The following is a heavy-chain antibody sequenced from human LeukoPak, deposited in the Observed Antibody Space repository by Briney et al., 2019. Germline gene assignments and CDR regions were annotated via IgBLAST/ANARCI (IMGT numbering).Heavy chain of an antibody. V-gene: IGHV3-23*01. Sequence: GGSLRLSCAASGFTFSSYAMSWVRQAPGKGLEWVSGISGSGDNTYYADSVKGRFTISRDNSKNTLYVQVNSQGTEDTAAYYCAKGGYYDSSGSFYFDYWGQGTLVTVSS. J-gene: IGHJ4*02. CDR3: AKGGYYDSSGSFYFDY. D-gene: IGHD3-22*01. CDR1: GFTFSSYA. CDR2: ISGSGDNT.